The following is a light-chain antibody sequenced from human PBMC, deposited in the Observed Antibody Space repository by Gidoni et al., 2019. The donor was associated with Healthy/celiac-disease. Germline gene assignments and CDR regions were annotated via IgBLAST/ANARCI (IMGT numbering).Light chain of an antibody. V-gene: IGLV3-25*03. CDR1: ALPKQY. CDR3: QSADSSGTGV. CDR2: KDS. J-gene: IGLJ3*02. Sequence: SYELTQPPSVSVSPGQTARITGSGDALPKQYAYWYQQKPGQAPVLVIYKDSERPSGIPERFSGSSSGTTVTLTISGVQAEDEADYYCQSADSSGTGVFGGGTKLTVL.